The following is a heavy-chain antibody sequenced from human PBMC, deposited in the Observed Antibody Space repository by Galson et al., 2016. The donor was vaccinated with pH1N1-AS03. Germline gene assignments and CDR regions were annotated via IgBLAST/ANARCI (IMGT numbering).Heavy chain of an antibody. CDR1: GDSIGSSTYY. Sequence: ETLSLTCTVSGDSIGSSTYYWGWIRQPPGKGMEWIESIYYTGSTYCNPSLKRRVTISGDTSKNQFSLNLSSVTAADSAVYLCAGHDYYDYSPIDYWGQGTLVTVSS. CDR3: AGHDYYDYSPIDY. D-gene: IGHD4-11*01. V-gene: IGHV4-39*01. J-gene: IGHJ4*02. CDR2: IYYTGST.